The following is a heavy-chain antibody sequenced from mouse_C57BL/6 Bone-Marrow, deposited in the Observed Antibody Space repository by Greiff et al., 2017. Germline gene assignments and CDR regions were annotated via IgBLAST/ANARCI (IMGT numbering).Heavy chain of an antibody. Sequence: EVQVVESEGGLVQPGSSMKLSCTASGFTFSDYYMAWVRQVPEKGLEWVANINYDGSSTYYLDSLKSRFITSRDNAKNILYLQMSSLKSEDTATYYCARGSYWYFDVWGTGTTVTVSS. CDR2: INYDGSST. CDR1: GFTFSDYY. J-gene: IGHJ1*03. CDR3: ARGSYWYFDV. V-gene: IGHV5-16*01.